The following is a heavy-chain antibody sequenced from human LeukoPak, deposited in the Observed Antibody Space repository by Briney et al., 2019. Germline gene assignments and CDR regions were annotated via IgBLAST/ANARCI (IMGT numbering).Heavy chain of an antibody. D-gene: IGHD3-3*01. CDR2: SYYRSKWYN. CDR3: ARETSFRYYDFWSGWDY. V-gene: IGHV6-1*01. Sequence: SRTLSLTCAISGDSVSSNSAAWNGIRQSPSRGLEWLGSSYYRSKWYNDYAVSVKSRITINPDTSKNQFSVQLNSVTPEDTAVYYCARETSFRYYDFWSGWDYWGQGILVTVSS. CDR1: GDSVSSNSAA. J-gene: IGHJ4*02.